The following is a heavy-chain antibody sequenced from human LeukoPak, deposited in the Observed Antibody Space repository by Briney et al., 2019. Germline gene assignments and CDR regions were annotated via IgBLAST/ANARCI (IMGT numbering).Heavy chain of an antibody. D-gene: IGHD3-9*01. CDR1: GFTFTNAW. J-gene: IGHJ4*02. CDR2: IKTKSEGGTK. CDR3: STDQGGDILTGC. Sequence: KPGGSLRLSCAASGFTFTNAWMHWVRQAPGKGLEWVGRIKTKSEGGTKDYAAPVRGRFTISRDDSENTLYLQMNSLKTGDTALYYCSTDQGGDILTGCWGQGTLVTVSS. V-gene: IGHV3-15*07.